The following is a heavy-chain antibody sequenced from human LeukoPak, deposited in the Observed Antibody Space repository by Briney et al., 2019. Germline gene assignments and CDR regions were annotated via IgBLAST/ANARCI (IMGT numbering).Heavy chain of an antibody. CDR2: ITTSGSTI. Sequence: GGSLRLSCAASGFSFSDSYMSWIRQAPGKGLEWVSYITTSGSTIYYADSVKGRFTISRDNAKTSLYLQMNSLGAEDTAVYYCARAQPLYSNSNWFDPWGQGTLVTVSS. J-gene: IGHJ5*02. V-gene: IGHV3-11*01. D-gene: IGHD6-6*01. CDR3: ARAQPLYSNSNWFDP. CDR1: GFSFSDSY.